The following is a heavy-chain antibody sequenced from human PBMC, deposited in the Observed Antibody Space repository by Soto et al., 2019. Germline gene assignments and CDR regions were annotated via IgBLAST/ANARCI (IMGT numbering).Heavy chain of an antibody. J-gene: IGHJ4*02. V-gene: IGHV3-30-3*01. CDR1: GFTFSSYA. CDR3: ARGQVDTAMAPDY. D-gene: IGHD5-18*01. CDR2: ISYDGSNK. Sequence: PGGSLRLSCAASGFTFSSYAMHWVRQAPGKGLEWVAVISYDGSNKYYADSVKGQFTISRDNSKNTLYLQMNSLRAEDPAVYYCARGQVDTAMAPDYWGQGTLVTVSS.